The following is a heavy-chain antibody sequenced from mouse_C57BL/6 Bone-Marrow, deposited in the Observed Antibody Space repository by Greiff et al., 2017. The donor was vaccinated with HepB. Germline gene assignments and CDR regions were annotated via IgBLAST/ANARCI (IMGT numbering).Heavy chain of an antibody. CDR3: ARGYGYFDY. Sequence: DVMLVESGGGLVKPGGSLKLSCAASGFTFSDYGMHWVRQAPEKGLEWVAYISSGSSTIYYAETVKGRFTISRDNAKNTLFLQMTSLRSEDTAMYYCARGYGYFDYWGQGTTLTVSS. J-gene: IGHJ2*01. CDR1: GFTFSDYG. V-gene: IGHV5-17*01. CDR2: ISSGSSTI. D-gene: IGHD1-1*01.